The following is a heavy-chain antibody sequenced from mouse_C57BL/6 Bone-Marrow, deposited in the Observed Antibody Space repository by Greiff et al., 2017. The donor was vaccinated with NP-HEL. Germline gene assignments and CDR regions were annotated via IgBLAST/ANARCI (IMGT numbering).Heavy chain of an antibody. CDR3: TDYYYGSSYVYFDV. J-gene: IGHJ1*03. CDR1: GYTFTDYE. CDR2: IDPETGGT. V-gene: IGHV1-15*01. D-gene: IGHD1-1*01. Sequence: VQLQQSGAELVRPGASVTLSCKASGYTFTDYEMHWVKQTPVHGLEWIGAIDPETGGTAYNQKFKGKAILTADKSSSTAYMELRSLTSEDSAVYYCTDYYYGSSYVYFDVWGTGTTVTVSS.